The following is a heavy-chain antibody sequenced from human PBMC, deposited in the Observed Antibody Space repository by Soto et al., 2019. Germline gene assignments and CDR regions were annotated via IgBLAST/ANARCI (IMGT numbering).Heavy chain of an antibody. CDR2: IRSKANSYAT. CDR1: GFTFSGSA. D-gene: IGHD6-6*01. CDR3: TQQLVVGGDYYYYYYMDV. J-gene: IGHJ6*03. V-gene: IGHV3-73*01. Sequence: EVQLVESGGGLVQPGGSLKLSCAASGFTFSGSAMHWVRQASGKGLEWVGRIRSKANSYATAYAASVNGRFTISRDDSKITAYLQMNSLKTEDTAVYYCTQQLVVGGDYYYYYYMDVWGKGTTVTVSS.